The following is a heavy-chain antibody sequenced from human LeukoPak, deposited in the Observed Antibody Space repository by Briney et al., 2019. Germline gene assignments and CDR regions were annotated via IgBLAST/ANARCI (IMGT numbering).Heavy chain of an antibody. CDR2: VYYSGST. CDR1: GGSISGYY. D-gene: IGHD2-15*01. CDR3: ARIHRYCSGGACYVLDN. V-gene: IGHV4-59*01. J-gene: IGHJ4*02. Sequence: SETLSLTCVVSGGSISGYYWGWIRQPPGRGLEWIGYVYYSGSTNYNPSFKSRITISVDTSRNQFSLQLSSVTAADTAVYYCARIHRYCSGGACYVLDNWGQGTLVAVSS.